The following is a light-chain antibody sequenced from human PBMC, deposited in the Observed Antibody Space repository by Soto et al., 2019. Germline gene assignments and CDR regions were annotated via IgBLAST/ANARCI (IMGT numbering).Light chain of an antibody. CDR3: QQYGSSHPFT. Sequence: IVLTQSPGTLSLTPGERATLSCRASQSVSSSYLAWYQQKPGQAPRLLIYGASSRATGIPDRFSGSGSGTDFPLTISRLEPEDSAVYYCQQYGSSHPFTFGPGTRVVIK. CDR2: GAS. J-gene: IGKJ3*01. V-gene: IGKV3-20*01. CDR1: QSVSSSY.